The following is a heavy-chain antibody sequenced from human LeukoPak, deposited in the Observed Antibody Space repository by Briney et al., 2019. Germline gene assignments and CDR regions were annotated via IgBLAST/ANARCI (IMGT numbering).Heavy chain of an antibody. CDR3: AKGRGSVSPDDH. V-gene: IGHV3-23*01. CDR1: GFTFSSYV. CDR2: ISGSGGST. Sequence: GGSLRLSCAASGFTFSSYVMTWVRQAPGEGLEWVSAISGSGGSTYYADSVKGRFTISRDNSKNTLYLQMNSLTVDDTGIYYCAKGRGSVSPDDHWGRGTLVTVSS. D-gene: IGHD3-10*01. J-gene: IGHJ4*02.